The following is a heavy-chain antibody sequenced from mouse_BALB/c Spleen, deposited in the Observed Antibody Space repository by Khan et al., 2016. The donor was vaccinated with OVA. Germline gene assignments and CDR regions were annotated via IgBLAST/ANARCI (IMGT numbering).Heavy chain of an antibody. CDR2: IYPGTDNT. CDR1: GYIFTSYW. Sequence: QVHVKQSGAELVRPGASVKLSCKTSGYIFTSYWIHWVRQRSGQGLEWLARIYPGTDNTYYNEKLKDKATLTADKSSSTAYMQLSSLKSEDSAVDCCAREEALYYFDYWGQGTTLTVSS. J-gene: IGHJ2*01. CDR3: AREEALYYFDY. V-gene: IGHV1-76*01. D-gene: IGHD3-2*02.